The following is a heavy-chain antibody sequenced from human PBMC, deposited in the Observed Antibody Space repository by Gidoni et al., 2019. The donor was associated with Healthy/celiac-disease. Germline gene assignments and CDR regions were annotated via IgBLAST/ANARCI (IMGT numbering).Heavy chain of an antibody. V-gene: IGHV3-66*01. CDR2: IYSGGST. Sequence: EVQLVESGGGLVQPGGSLRLSCAASGFTVSSNYMSWVRQAPGKGLEWVSVIYSGGSTYYADSVKGRFTISRDNSKNTRYLQMNSLRAEDTAVYYCARDRGGGLVLYYGMDVWGQGTTVTVSS. D-gene: IGHD6-19*01. CDR1: GFTVSSNY. J-gene: IGHJ6*02. CDR3: ARDRGGGLVLYYGMDV.